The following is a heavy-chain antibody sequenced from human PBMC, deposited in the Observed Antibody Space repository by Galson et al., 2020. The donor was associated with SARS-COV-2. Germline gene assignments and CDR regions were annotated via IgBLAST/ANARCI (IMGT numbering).Heavy chain of an antibody. J-gene: IGHJ4*02. CDR2: TYSGGST. CDR1: GFTVSSNY. Sequence: GEPLQISCAASGFTVSSNYMSWVRQTPGKGLEWVSVTYSGGSTYYADPVKGRFTISRDNSKNTLYLQMNSLRAEDTAVYYCARDRGSGWFDFDYWGQGTLVTVSS. CDR3: ARDRGSGWFDFDY. V-gene: IGHV3-53*01. D-gene: IGHD6-19*01.